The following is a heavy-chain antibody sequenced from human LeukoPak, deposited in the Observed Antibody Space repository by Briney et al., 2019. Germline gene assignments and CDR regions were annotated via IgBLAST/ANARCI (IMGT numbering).Heavy chain of an antibody. D-gene: IGHD6-13*01. V-gene: IGHV4-59*08. Sequence: SETLSLTCTVSGGSISSYYWSWIRQPPGKGLEWIGYIYYSGSTNYNPSLKSRVTISVDTSKNQFSLKLSPVTAADTAVYYCARRVGIAAAGTSGAFDIWGQGTMVTVSS. CDR2: IYYSGST. CDR1: GGSISSYY. J-gene: IGHJ3*02. CDR3: ARRVGIAAAGTSGAFDI.